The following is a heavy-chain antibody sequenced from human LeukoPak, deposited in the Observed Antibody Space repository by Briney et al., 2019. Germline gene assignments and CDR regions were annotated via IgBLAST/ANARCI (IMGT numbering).Heavy chain of an antibody. V-gene: IGHV3-48*04. D-gene: IGHD3-10*02. CDR2: ISSSGSTI. J-gene: IGHJ6*04. Sequence: GVSLRLSCAASGITFCSYSVNWVRQAPGQGRVGVSYISSSGSTIYYADSVKGRFTISRDNAKNSLYLQMNSLRAEDTAVYYCAELGITMIGGVWGKGATVTISS. CDR3: AELGITMIGGV. CDR1: GITFCSYS.